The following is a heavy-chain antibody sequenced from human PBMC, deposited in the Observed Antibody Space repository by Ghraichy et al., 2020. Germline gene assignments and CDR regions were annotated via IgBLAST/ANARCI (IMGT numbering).Heavy chain of an antibody. V-gene: IGHV3-74*01. CDR3: AKGGRNWGSRAFDY. Sequence: GGSLRLSCAASGFTFSSYWMHWVRQAPGKGLVWVSRINSDGSSTSYADSVKGRFTISRDNAKNTLYLQMNSLRAEDTAVYYCAKGGRNWGSRAFDYWGQGTLVTVSS. CDR2: INSDGSST. CDR1: GFTFSSYW. D-gene: IGHD7-27*01. J-gene: IGHJ4*02.